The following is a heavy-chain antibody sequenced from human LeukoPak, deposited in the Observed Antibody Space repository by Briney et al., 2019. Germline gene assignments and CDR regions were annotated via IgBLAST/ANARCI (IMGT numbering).Heavy chain of an antibody. Sequence: SETLSLTCTVSGGSISSSSYYWGWIRQAPGRGLDWIGTSYYAGGTYYNPSLKSQVTISVDTSKNQFSLRLSSVTAADTAVYYCARGFGESEYYYYGMDVWGQGTTVTVSS. CDR3: ARGFGESEYYYYGMDV. V-gene: IGHV4-39*01. CDR1: GGSISSSSYY. J-gene: IGHJ6*02. CDR2: SYYAGGT. D-gene: IGHD3-10*01.